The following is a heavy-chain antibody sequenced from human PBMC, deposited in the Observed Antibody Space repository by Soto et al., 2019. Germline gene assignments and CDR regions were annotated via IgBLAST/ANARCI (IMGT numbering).Heavy chain of an antibody. CDR2: MSYDGSRQ. CDR3: ARGGWYASWSSSDC. D-gene: IGHD2-2*01. V-gene: IGHV3-30*03. J-gene: IGHJ4*02. Sequence: QVQLVESGGGVVQPGRSLRLSCAASGFTLSGNDMHWVRQAPGKGPEWVAVMSYDGSRQYYADSVKGRFSISRDTSKSTLYLQQNSRTTDDTAVYYCARGGWYASWSSSDCWGQGTLVTVSS. CDR1: GFTLSGND.